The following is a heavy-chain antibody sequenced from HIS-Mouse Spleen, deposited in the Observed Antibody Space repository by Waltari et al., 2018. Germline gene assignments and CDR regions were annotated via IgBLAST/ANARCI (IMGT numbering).Heavy chain of an antibody. CDR3: AREIPYSSSWYDWYFDL. Sequence: QLQLQESGPGLVKPSETLSLTCTVSGGSISSSSYYWGWIRQPPGKGLEWIGSIYYSLRASYNPALKSRVTISVDTSKNQFSLKLSSVTAADTAVYYCAREIPYSSSWYDWYFDLWGRGTLVTVSS. CDR2: IYYSLRA. D-gene: IGHD6-13*01. CDR1: GGSISSSSYY. J-gene: IGHJ2*01. V-gene: IGHV4-39*07.